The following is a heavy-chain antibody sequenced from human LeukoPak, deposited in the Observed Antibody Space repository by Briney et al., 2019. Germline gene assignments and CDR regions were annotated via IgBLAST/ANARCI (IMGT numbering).Heavy chain of an antibody. D-gene: IGHD6-13*01. CDR1: GGTFSSYA. CDR2: IIPILGIA. J-gene: IGHJ6*02. V-gene: IGHV1-69*04. Sequence: GSSVKVSFKASGGTFSSYAISWVRQAPGQGLEWMGRIIPILGIANYPQKFQGRGTITADTSTSTASMELSSLRSEDTAVYYCARGRAAETYSYGMDVWGQGTTVTVSS. CDR3: ARGRAAETYSYGMDV.